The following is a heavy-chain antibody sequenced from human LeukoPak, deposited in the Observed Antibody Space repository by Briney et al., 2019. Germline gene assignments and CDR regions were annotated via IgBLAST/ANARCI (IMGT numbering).Heavy chain of an antibody. V-gene: IGHV3-21*01. J-gene: IGHJ4*02. CDR3: ARDGMGTVAFFDY. Sequence: GGSLRLSCAASGFTFSSYSMNWVHQAPGKGLEWVSSISSSSSYIYYADSVKGRFTISRDNAKNSLYLQMNSLRAEDTAVYYCARDGMGTVAFFDYWGQGTLVTVSS. CDR1: GFTFSSYS. CDR2: ISSSSSYI. D-gene: IGHD4-23*01.